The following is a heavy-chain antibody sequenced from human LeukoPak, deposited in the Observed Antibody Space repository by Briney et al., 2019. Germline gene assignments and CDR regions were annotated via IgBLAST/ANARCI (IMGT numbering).Heavy chain of an antibody. Sequence: RASETLSLTCAVSGGSIRNSSFYWGWIRQPPGKGLEWIASIYNSGTTYYNPSLKSRITIFVDTSKNQVSLKLRSVTAADTAVYYCARHRFDSSSWYSWYFDLWGRGTLVTVSS. J-gene: IGHJ2*01. V-gene: IGHV4-39*01. D-gene: IGHD6-13*01. CDR2: IYNSGTT. CDR1: GGSIRNSSFY. CDR3: ARHRFDSSSWYSWYFDL.